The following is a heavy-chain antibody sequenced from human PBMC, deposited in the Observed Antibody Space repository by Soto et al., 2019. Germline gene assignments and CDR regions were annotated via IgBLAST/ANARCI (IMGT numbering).Heavy chain of an antibody. J-gene: IGHJ5*02. V-gene: IGHV4-39*01. D-gene: IGHD2-21*02. CDR2: IFYSGSA. CDR3: ARAYAYCGGDCCPSDNWFDP. Sequence: SETLSLTCSVSGGFIINPIYYWAWIRQPPGKGLEWIGSIFYSGSAYYNPSLKSRVTMSVDTSKNQFSLKLSSVTAADTAVYYCARAYAYCGGDCCPSDNWFDPWGQGTLVTVSS. CDR1: GGFIINPIYY.